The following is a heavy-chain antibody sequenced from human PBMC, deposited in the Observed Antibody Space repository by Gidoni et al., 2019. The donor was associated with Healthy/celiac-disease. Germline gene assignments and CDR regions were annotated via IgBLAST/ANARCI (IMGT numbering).Heavy chain of an antibody. V-gene: IGHV3-30*18. CDR2: ISYDGSNK. CDR3: AKGPVADPNDDYYYYGMDV. D-gene: IGHD1-1*01. J-gene: IGHJ6*02. Sequence: QVQLVESGGGVVQPGRALRLSWAAPGFTFSRYGRHWVRQAPGKGLELVAVISYDGSNKYYADSVKGRFTISRDNSKNTLYLQMNSLRAEDTAVYYCAKGPVADPNDDYYYYGMDVWGQGTTVTVSS. CDR1: GFTFSRYG.